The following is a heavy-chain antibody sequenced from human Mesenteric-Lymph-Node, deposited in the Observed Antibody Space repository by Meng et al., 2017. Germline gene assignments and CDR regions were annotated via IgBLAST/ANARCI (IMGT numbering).Heavy chain of an antibody. CDR1: GGSISSSSYY. D-gene: IGHD3-16*01. Sequence: SETLSLTCTVSGGSISSSSYYWGWIRQPPGKGLEWIGSIYYSGSTYYNPSLKSRVTISVDTSKNQFSLKLSSVTAADTAVYYCARRDVWGSYNYWGQGTLVTVSS. V-gene: IGHV4-39*07. CDR2: IYYSGST. CDR3: ARRDVWGSYNY. J-gene: IGHJ4*02.